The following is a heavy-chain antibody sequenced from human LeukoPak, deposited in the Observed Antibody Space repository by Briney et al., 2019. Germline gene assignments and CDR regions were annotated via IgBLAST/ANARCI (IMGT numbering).Heavy chain of an antibody. CDR1: GFTFDDYT. CDR2: ISWDGGST. Sequence: GGSLRLSCAASGFTFDDYTMHWVRQAPGKGLEWVSLISWDGGSTYYADSVKGRFTISRDNSKNSLYLQMNSLRTEDTALYYCAKDMRPKDYYYYYYMDVWGKGTTVTVSS. V-gene: IGHV3-43*01. D-gene: IGHD6-25*01. CDR3: AKDMRPKDYYYYYYMDV. J-gene: IGHJ6*03.